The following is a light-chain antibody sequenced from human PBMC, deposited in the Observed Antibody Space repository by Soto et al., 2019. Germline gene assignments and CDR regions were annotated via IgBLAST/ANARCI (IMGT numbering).Light chain of an antibody. V-gene: IGKV1-12*01. CDR3: QQADSCACA. Sequence: DLQMTQSPSSMSASVGDIVTIACRASQDISSWLAWYQQIPGKAPKLLIYAASALQGGVPSRFSGSGSGTHVALTISSMQPELFATYYCQQADSCACAFGPGTKVDIK. CDR1: QDISSW. J-gene: IGKJ3*01. CDR2: AAS.